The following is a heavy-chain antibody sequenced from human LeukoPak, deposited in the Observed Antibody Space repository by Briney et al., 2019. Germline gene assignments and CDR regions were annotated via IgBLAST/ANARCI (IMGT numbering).Heavy chain of an antibody. CDR3: ARGSYYYDSSGYYLDY. V-gene: IGHV3-30-3*01. CDR1: GFTFSSYV. J-gene: IGHJ4*02. D-gene: IGHD3-22*01. Sequence: GGSLGLSCAASGFTFSSYVMHWVRQAPGKGLEWVAVISYDGNNKYYADSVKGRFTISRDNSKNTLYLQMSSLRAEDTAVYYCARGSYYYDSSGYYLDYWGQGALVTVSS. CDR2: ISYDGNNK.